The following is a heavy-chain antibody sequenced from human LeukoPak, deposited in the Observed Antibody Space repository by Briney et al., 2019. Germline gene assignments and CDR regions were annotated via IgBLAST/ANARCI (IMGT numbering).Heavy chain of an antibody. D-gene: IGHD5-12*01. CDR2: IRQDGSEK. V-gene: IGHV3-7*01. Sequence: GGSLRLSCAASGFTFSSYWMSWVRQAPGKGLEWVANIRQDGSEKYYVDSVKGRFTISRDNAKNSLYLQMNSLRAEDTAVYYCARVRKYSGYYSWYFDLWGRGTLVTVSS. CDR1: GFTFSSYW. CDR3: ARVRKYSGYYSWYFDL. J-gene: IGHJ2*01.